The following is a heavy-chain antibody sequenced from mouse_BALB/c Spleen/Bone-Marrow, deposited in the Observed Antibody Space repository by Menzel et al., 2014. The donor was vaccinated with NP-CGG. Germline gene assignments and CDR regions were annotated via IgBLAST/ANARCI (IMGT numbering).Heavy chain of an antibody. CDR3: SPFINADPWFAY. V-gene: IGHV14-3*02. D-gene: IGHD1-2*01. J-gene: IGHJ3*01. CDR2: IDPANGNS. Sequence: EVQLQQSGAELVKPGASVKLSCSASGFNIKDAYMYWLKQRPEQGLEWIGRIDPANGNSEYDPKFQGKATITADTSSNTAYLQLSSLTSDDTGVYYCSPFINADPWFAYWGQGTLVTVSA. CDR1: GFNIKDAY.